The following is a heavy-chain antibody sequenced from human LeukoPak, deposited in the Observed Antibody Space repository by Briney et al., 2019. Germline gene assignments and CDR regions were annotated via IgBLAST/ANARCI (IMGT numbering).Heavy chain of an antibody. J-gene: IGHJ4*02. Sequence: GASVKVSCKVSGYTLTELSMHWVRQAPGKGLEWMGGFDPEDGETIYAQKFQGRVTMTEDTSTDTAYMELSSLRSEDTAVYYCAMTGYSSGWWGAYFDYRGQGTLATVSS. V-gene: IGHV1-24*01. CDR2: FDPEDGET. CDR3: AMTGYSSGWWGAYFDY. D-gene: IGHD6-19*01. CDR1: GYTLTELS.